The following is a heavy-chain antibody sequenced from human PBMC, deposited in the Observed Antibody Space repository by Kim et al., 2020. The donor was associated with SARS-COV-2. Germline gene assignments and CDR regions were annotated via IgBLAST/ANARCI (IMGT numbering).Heavy chain of an antibody. CDR1: GFTFSSYG. Sequence: GGSLRLSCAASGFTFSSYGMHWVRQAPGKGLEWVAVISYDGSSKYYADSVKGRFTISRDNSKNTLYLQMNSLRAEDTAVYYCAKSLRDSSGSEYFDYWGQGTLVTVSS. V-gene: IGHV3-30*18. J-gene: IGHJ4*02. CDR2: ISYDGSSK. D-gene: IGHD3-22*01. CDR3: AKSLRDSSGSEYFDY.